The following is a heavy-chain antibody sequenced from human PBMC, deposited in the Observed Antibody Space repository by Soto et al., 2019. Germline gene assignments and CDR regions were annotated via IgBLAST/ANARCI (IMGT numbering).Heavy chain of an antibody. D-gene: IGHD3-10*02. J-gene: IGHJ5*02. V-gene: IGHV2-5*02. CDR2: IYWDDDN. CDR3: ARYVATSSAGWFEP. Sequence: SGPTLVNPTQTLTLTCTFSGFSLTNNGEAVGWFRQSPGKALEWLVLIYWDDDNRYNPTLRTRLSTTKDTSKNQVVLTLTNMDPVDTATYYCARYVATSSAGWFEPWGQGIPVTVSS. CDR1: GFSLTNNGEA.